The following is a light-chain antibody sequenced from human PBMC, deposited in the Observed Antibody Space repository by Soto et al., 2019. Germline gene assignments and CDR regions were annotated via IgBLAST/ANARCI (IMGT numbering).Light chain of an antibody. CDR3: QQYQNLPIT. CDR2: DAS. CDR1: QDSNKY. J-gene: IGKJ4*01. V-gene: IGKV1-33*01. Sequence: DIQMTQSPSSLSASVGDRVSITCQASQDSNKYLNWYQQKPGKAPKLLIYDASNLETGVPSRFSGSGSGTDFTFTISSLQPEDIATYYCQQYQNLPITLGGGTKVDIK.